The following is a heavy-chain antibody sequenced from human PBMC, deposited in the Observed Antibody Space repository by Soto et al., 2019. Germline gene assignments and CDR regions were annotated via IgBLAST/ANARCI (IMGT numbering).Heavy chain of an antibody. V-gene: IGHV1-8*01. CDR2: MNPNSGNT. CDR1: GYTFTSYD. CDR3: ARVYYDFWSGYYNDNWFDP. Sequence: QVQLVQSGAEVKKPGASVKVSCKASGYTFTSYDINWVRQATGQGLEWMGWMNPNSGNTGYAQKFQGRVTMTRNTSISTAYMELSSLRSEDTAVYYCARVYYDFWSGYYNDNWFDPWGQGTLVTVSS. D-gene: IGHD3-3*01. J-gene: IGHJ5*02.